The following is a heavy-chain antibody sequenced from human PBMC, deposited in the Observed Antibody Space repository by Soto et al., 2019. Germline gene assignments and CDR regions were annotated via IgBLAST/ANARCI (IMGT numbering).Heavy chain of an antibody. Sequence: QVQLVQSGAEVKKPGSSVKVSCKASGGTFNTYTISWVRQVPGQGLEWMGGIMPLYAKPTYAQPFLGRLTIAPDKHTNTDSMELSCIKSEDKDLYCCASPNNCSSGEGRIDVWGRGTAVSVSS. D-gene: IGHD3-10*01. CDR3: ASPNNCSSGEGRIDV. J-gene: IGHJ6*02. CDR1: GGTFNTYT. V-gene: IGHV1-69*06. CDR2: IMPLYAKP.